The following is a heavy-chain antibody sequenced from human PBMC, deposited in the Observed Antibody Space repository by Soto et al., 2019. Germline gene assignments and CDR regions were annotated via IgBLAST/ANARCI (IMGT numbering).Heavy chain of an antibody. D-gene: IGHD5-12*01. J-gene: IGHJ6*02. CDR2: IYPGDSDT. CDR3: ARLFSGYDHYYYYYGMDV. CDR1: GYSFTSYW. Sequence: ESLKISFKGSGYSFTSYWIGWVRQIPGKGLEWMGIIYPGDSDTRYSPSFQGQVTISADKSISTAYLQWSSLKASDTAMYYCARLFSGYDHYYYYYGMDVWGQGTTVTVSS. V-gene: IGHV5-51*01.